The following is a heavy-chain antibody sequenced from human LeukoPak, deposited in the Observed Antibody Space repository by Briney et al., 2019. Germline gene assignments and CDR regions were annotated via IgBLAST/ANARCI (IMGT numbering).Heavy chain of an antibody. CDR1: RFSLTSSA. V-gene: IGHV1-58*02. D-gene: IGHD4-17*01. CDR3: AEGMTTVTPGFDY. Sequence: SVKVSCKPSRFSLTSSAMQWVRQARGQRGEWGGWFVVGSGNTNYAQKFQERVTSTRDMSTSTAYMELSSLRTEDTAVYYGAEGMTTVTPGFDYWGQGTLVTVSS. CDR2: FVVGSGNT. J-gene: IGHJ4*02.